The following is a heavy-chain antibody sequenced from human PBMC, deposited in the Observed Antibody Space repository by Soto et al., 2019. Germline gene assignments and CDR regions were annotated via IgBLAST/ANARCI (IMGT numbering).Heavy chain of an antibody. Sequence: QVQLVQSGAEVMKPGSSVKVSCKASGGSFSNYVINWVRQAPGQGLEWMGTIIPVFGKANYAQKFQGRVTITADESTSTAYMELSSLTSEDTAVYYCAREDKVRTPVFDYWGQGTLVTVSS. V-gene: IGHV1-69*18. J-gene: IGHJ4*02. D-gene: IGHD2-2*01. CDR1: GGSFSNYV. CDR3: AREDKVRTPVFDY. CDR2: IIPVFGKA.